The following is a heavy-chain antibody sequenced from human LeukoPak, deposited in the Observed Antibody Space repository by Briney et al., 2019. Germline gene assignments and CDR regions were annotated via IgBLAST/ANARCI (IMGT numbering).Heavy chain of an antibody. Sequence: GSLRLSCAASGFTFTNAWVSWVRQAPGKGLEWVGRVKTKTENGTTDYAAPVKGRFTISRDDSQNTVYLQMESLKIEDTAVYYCTTGGALLLVSAFDYWGQGAMVTVSS. J-gene: IGHJ3*01. D-gene: IGHD2-15*01. V-gene: IGHV3-15*01. CDR2: VKTKTENGTT. CDR3: TTGGALLLVSAFDY. CDR1: GFTFTNAW.